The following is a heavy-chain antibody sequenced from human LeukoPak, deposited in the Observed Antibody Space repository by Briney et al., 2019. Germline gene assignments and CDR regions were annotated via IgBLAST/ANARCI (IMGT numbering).Heavy chain of an antibody. CDR2: ITASSTAV. J-gene: IGHJ5*02. Sequence: GGSLRLSCAASGFTFNTYTMNWVRQAPGKGLEWVSSITASSTAVYSADSVKGRFTISRDNAKNFLYLQMNSLRAEDTAVYYCAKARRSGGITMVRGVKDRGWFDPWGQGTLVTVSS. CDR1: GFTFNTYT. D-gene: IGHD3-10*01. CDR3: AKARRSGGITMVRGVKDRGWFDP. V-gene: IGHV3-21*01.